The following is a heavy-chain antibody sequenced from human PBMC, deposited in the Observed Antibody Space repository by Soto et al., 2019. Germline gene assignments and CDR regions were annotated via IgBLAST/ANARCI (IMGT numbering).Heavy chain of an antibody. CDR3: VRDFPAATGGGNEY. CDR1: GFTFTDYY. V-gene: IGHV3-11*01. CDR2: IGITGTPI. J-gene: IGHJ4*02. D-gene: IGHD3-10*01. Sequence: QVQLAESGGDLVKPGGSLRLSCAASGFTFTDYYMAWIRQPPGKGLEWVSYIGITGTPIYYADSVKGRFTISRDNAKNSVFLQLNNLRPEDTAIYYCVRDFPAATGGGNEYWGQGTLVTVSS.